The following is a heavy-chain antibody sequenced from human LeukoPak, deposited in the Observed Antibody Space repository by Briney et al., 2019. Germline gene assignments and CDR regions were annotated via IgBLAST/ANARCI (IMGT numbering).Heavy chain of an antibody. CDR2: INSDGSSI. D-gene: IGHD5-12*01. V-gene: IGHV3-74*01. J-gene: IGHJ4*02. CDR1: GLSVGGYW. Sequence: GGSLRLSCAASGLSVGGYWMHWVRQGPGMGLVWVSRINSDGSSISYADSVKGRFSISRDNAKNTLYLQMNSLRAEDTAVYYCTRGASGYGNFDYWGQRTLVTVSS. CDR3: TRGASGYGNFDY.